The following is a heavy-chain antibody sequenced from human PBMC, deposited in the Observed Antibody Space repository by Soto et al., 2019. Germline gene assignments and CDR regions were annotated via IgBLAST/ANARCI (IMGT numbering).Heavy chain of an antibody. CDR2: IVVGSGNT. J-gene: IGHJ6*03. Sequence: ASVKVSCKASGFTFTSSAMQWVRQARGQRLEWIGWIVVGSGNTNYAQKFQERVTITRDMSTSTAYMELSSLRSEDTAVYYCAACPLDYYYYMDVWGKGTTVTVS. CDR3: AACPLDYYYYMDV. CDR1: GFTFTSSA. V-gene: IGHV1-58*02.